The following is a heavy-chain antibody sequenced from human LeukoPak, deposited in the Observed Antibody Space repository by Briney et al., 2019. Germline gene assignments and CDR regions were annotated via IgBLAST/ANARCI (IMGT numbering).Heavy chain of an antibody. V-gene: IGHV3-9*01. J-gene: IGHJ4*02. D-gene: IGHD1-26*01. CDR2: ISWNSGSI. CDR3: AKEFVGATGLFDY. CDR1: GFTFDDYA. Sequence: GRSLRLSCAASGFTFDDYAMHWVRQAPGMGLEWVSGISWNSGSIGYADSVKGRFTISRDNAKNSLYLQMNSLRAEDTALYYCAKEFVGATGLFDYWGQGTLVTVSS.